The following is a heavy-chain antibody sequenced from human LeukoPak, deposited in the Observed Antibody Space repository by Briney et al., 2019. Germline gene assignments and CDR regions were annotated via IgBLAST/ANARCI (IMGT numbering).Heavy chain of an antibody. V-gene: IGHV3-30*02. CDR3: AKMSDRGSSWYGGWFDP. D-gene: IGHD6-13*01. Sequence: PGGSLRLSCAASGFTFSSYGMHWVRQAPGKGLEWVAFIRYDGSNKYYADSVKGRFTISRDNSKNTLYLQMNSLRAEDTAIYYCAKMSDRGSSWYGGWFDPWGQGTLVTVSS. CDR2: IRYDGSNK. CDR1: GFTFSSYG. J-gene: IGHJ5*02.